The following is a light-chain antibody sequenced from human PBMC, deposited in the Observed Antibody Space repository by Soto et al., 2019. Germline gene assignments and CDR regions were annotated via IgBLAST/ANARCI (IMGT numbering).Light chain of an antibody. CDR3: QQRSNWPPT. J-gene: IGKJ5*01. V-gene: IGKV3-11*01. CDR2: DAS. CDR1: QSVSSY. Sequence: ESVLTQSPATLSLSPGERATLSCRASQSVSSYLAWYQQKPGQAPRLLIYDASTRATGIPARFSGSGSGTDFTLTISSLEPEDFAVYYCQQRSNWPPTFGQGTRLEI.